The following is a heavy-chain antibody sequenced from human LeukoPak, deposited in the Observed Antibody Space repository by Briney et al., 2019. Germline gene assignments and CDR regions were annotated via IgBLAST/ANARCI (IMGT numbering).Heavy chain of an antibody. CDR1: GFTFSSYG. D-gene: IGHD1-26*01. Sequence: GGSLRLSCAASGFTFSSYGMHWVRQARGKGLEWVAVIWYDGSNKYYADSVKGRFTISRDNSKNTLYLQMNSLRAEDTAVYYCAREEVGAPGDYWGQGTLVTVSS. V-gene: IGHV3-33*01. J-gene: IGHJ4*02. CDR3: AREEVGAPGDY. CDR2: IWYDGSNK.